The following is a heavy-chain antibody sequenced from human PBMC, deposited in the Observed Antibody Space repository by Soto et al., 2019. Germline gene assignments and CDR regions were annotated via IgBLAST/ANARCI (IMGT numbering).Heavy chain of an antibody. CDR1: GDSFSTYA. CDR2: IIPVFGRA. D-gene: IGHD6-19*01. Sequence: QGQLVQSGAEVNKPGSPLKFSCKASGDSFSTYAINWVRQAPGQRLEWTGGIIPVFGRANYAQKFQGRVTITADESTSTAYMELNSPISEATSLYYCARTLAFSSGWYVFGYWGPGTLVPISS. CDR3: ARTLAFSSGWYVFGY. V-gene: IGHV1-69*01. J-gene: IGHJ4*02.